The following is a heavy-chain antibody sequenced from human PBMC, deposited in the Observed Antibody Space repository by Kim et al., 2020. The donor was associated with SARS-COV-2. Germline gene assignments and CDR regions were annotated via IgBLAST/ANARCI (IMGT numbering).Heavy chain of an antibody. J-gene: IGHJ3*02. CDR1: GFTFGDYA. CDR2: IRSKAYGGTT. CDR3: TRSHLLTADAFDI. D-gene: IGHD7-27*01. Sequence: GSLRLSCTASGFTFGDYAMSWFRQAPGKGLEWVGFIRSKAYGGTTEYAASVKGRFTISRDDSKSIAYLQMNSLKTEDTAVYYCTRSHLLTADAFDIWGQGTMVTVSS. V-gene: IGHV3-49*03.